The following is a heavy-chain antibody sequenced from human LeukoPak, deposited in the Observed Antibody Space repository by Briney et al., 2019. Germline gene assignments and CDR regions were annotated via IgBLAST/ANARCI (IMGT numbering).Heavy chain of an antibody. CDR2: INPSGGST. CDR1: GYTFTSYY. Sequence: GASVKVSCKASGYTFTSYYMHWVRQAPGQGLEWMGIINPSGGSTSYAQKFQGRVTMTRDMSTSTVYMELSSLRSEDTAVYYCARNYDFWSGLHWFDPWGQGTLSPSPQ. CDR3: ARNYDFWSGLHWFDP. V-gene: IGHV1-46*01. D-gene: IGHD3-3*01. J-gene: IGHJ5*02.